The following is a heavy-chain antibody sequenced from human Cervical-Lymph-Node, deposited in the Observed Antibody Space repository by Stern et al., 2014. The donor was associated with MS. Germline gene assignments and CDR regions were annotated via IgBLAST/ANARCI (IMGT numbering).Heavy chain of an antibody. V-gene: IGHV3-74*03. CDR2: INSDGSST. J-gene: IGHJ4*02. CDR3: VRDNYGTDY. CDR1: GFIFSNYW. Sequence: EQLVESGGDLVQPGGSLRLSCAASGFIFSNYWMQWVRQAPGKGLGWVSHINSDGSSTTYADSVKGRFTTSRDNAKNTLYLQMDDLRAEDTAVYFCVRDNYGTDYWGQGTLVTVSS. D-gene: IGHD3-16*01.